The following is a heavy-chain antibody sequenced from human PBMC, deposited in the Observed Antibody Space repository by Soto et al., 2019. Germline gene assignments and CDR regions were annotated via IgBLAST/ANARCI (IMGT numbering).Heavy chain of an antibody. V-gene: IGHV4-59*02. CDR1: GGSVTSYH. Sequence: SETLSLTCFVSGGSVTSYHWSWIRQFPGKGLEWIAYTSYTGGTQYNPSLKSRVSMSVDKSKNQFSLHLTSVTAADTAVYYCARLQFGEGFDYWGQGALVTVSS. CDR3: ARLQFGEGFDY. D-gene: IGHD3-10*01. J-gene: IGHJ4*02. CDR2: TSYTGGT.